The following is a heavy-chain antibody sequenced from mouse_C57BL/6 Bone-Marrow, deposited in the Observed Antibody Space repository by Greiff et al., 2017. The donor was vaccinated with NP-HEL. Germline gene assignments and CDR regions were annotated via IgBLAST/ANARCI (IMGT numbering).Heavy chain of an antibody. CDR3: ARVDGSSYWFAY. CDR1: GYAFSSSW. V-gene: IGHV1-82*01. D-gene: IGHD1-1*01. J-gene: IGHJ3*01. Sequence: VMLVESGPELVKPGASVKISCKASGYAFSSSWMNWVKQRPGKGLEWIGRIYPGDGDTNYNGKFKGKATLTADKSSSTAYMQLSSLTSEDSAVYFCARVDGSSYWFAYWGQGTLVTVSA. CDR2: IYPGDGDT.